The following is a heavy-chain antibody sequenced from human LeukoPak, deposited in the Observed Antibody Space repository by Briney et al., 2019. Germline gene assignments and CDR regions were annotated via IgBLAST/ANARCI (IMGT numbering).Heavy chain of an antibody. D-gene: IGHD1-20*01. V-gene: IGHV4-31*03. CDR1: GGSISSGGYY. Sequence: SQTLSLTCTVSGGSISSGGYYWSWIRQHPGKGLEWIGYIYYSGSTYYNPSLKSRVTISVDTSKNQFSLKLSSVTAADTAVYYCARGPLITGTHWVGYYYGMDVWGQGTTVTVSS. J-gene: IGHJ6*02. CDR2: IYYSGST. CDR3: ARGPLITGTHWVGYYYGMDV.